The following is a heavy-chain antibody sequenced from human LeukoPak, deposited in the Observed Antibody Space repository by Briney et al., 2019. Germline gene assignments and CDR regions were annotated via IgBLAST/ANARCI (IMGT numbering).Heavy chain of an antibody. CDR1: GGSISSSSYY. CDR3: ARLIGFWSGQIDY. V-gene: IGHV4-39*01. CDR2: IYYSGST. D-gene: IGHD3-3*01. J-gene: IGHJ4*02. Sequence: PSETLSLTCTVSGGSISSSSYYWGWIRQPPGKGLEWIGSIYYSGSTYYNPSLKSRVTISVDTSKNQFSLKLSSVTAADTAVYYCARLIGFWSGQIDYWGQGTLVTVSS.